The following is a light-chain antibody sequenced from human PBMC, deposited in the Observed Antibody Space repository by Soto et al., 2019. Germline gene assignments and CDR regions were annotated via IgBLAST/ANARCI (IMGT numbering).Light chain of an antibody. CDR3: QQYGSSLGVT. CDR2: ATS. Sequence: EIVLTQSPGTLSLSPGERATLSCRASQSVSSIYLAWYQQKPVQAPSLLIYATSSRATGIPDRFSGSGSGTDFSLTISRLEPEDFAVYYCQQYGSSLGVTFGGGTKVDIK. CDR1: QSVSSIY. V-gene: IGKV3-20*01. J-gene: IGKJ4*01.